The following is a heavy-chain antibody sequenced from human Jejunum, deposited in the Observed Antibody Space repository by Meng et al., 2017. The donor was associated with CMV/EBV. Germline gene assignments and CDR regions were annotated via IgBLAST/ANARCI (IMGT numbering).Heavy chain of an antibody. CDR3: VRTPELGNCSSTGCYFEF. V-gene: IGHV4-39*07. CDR2: IYHSGNT. CDR1: SISKTNYY. Sequence: SISKTNYYWGWIRQPPGKGLEWIGWIYHSGNTYYNPSLKSPVTISVDPPKNQFSLALSGVTAADTAVYYCVRTPELGNCSSTGCYFEFWGPGSLVTVSS. J-gene: IGHJ4*02. D-gene: IGHD2-2*01.